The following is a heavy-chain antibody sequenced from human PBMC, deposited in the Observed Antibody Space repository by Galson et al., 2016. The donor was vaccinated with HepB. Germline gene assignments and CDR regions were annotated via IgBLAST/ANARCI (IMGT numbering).Heavy chain of an antibody. CDR1: GLPFSDSY. D-gene: IGHD2/OR15-2a*01. CDR2: ISNTGNTI. J-gene: IGHJ4*02. CDR3: ATQPGLIIVPGTFDS. V-gene: IGHV3-11*01. Sequence: SLRLSCAASGLPFSDSYLSWIRQAPGMGLEWISYISNTGNTIYYADSVKGRFTISRDNARNSVYLQMDSLRGEDTAVYYCATQPGLIIVPGTFDSWGQGTLVTVSS.